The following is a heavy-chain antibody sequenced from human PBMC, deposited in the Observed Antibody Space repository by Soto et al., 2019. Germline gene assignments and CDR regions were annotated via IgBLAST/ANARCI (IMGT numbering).Heavy chain of an antibody. Sequence: QLQLQESGPGLVKPSETLSLTCTASGGSISTSGYFWGWIRQPPGKGLEWIGTIYYSGSTYYNPSLKSRVTISVDTSKNQFSLKLSSVTAADTAVYYCATSNWFDPWGQGTLVTVSS. V-gene: IGHV4-39*01. CDR2: IYYSGST. D-gene: IGHD4-4*01. J-gene: IGHJ5*02. CDR1: GGSISTSGYF. CDR3: ATSNWFDP.